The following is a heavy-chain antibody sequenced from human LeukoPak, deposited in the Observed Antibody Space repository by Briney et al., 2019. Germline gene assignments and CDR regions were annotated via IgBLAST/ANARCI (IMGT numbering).Heavy chain of an antibody. CDR1: GGSISSGTYY. D-gene: IGHD7-27*01. Sequence: SETLSLTCTVSGGSISSGTYYWSWIRQPPGKGLEWIGEINHSGSTNYNPSLKSRVTISVDTSKNQFSLKLSSVTAADTAVYYCARVWGSSDYWGQGTLVTVSS. CDR2: INHSGST. J-gene: IGHJ4*02. CDR3: ARVWGSSDY. V-gene: IGHV4-39*07.